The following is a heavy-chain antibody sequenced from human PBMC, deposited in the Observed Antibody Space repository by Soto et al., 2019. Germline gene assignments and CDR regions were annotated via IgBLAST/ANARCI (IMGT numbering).Heavy chain of an antibody. CDR2: ISYDGSNK. D-gene: IGHD3-3*01. Sequence: GGSLRLSCAASGFTFGSYGMHWVRQAPGKGLEWVAVISYDGSNKYYADSVKGRFTISRDNSKNTLYLQMNGLRAEDTAVYYCAKEGYYDFWSGHSGSGGMDVWGQGTTVTVSS. CDR1: GFTFGSYG. V-gene: IGHV3-30*18. J-gene: IGHJ6*02. CDR3: AKEGYYDFWSGHSGSGGMDV.